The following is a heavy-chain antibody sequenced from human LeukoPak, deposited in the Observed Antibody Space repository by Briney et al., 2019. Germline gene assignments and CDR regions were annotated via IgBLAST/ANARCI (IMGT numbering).Heavy chain of an antibody. V-gene: IGHV1-18*01. D-gene: IGHD3-10*01. J-gene: IGHJ6*03. CDR1: GYTFTSYG. CDR3: ARDSGSGSYYPAYYYYMDV. Sequence: ASVKVSCKASGYTFTSYGISWVRQAPGQGLEWMGWISAYNGKTNYAQKLQGRVTMTTDTATSTAYMELRSLRSDDTAVYYCARDSGSGSYYPAYYYYMDVWGKGTTVTVSS. CDR2: ISAYNGKT.